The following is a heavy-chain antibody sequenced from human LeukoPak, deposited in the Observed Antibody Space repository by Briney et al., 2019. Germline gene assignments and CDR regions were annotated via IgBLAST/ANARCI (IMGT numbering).Heavy chain of an antibody. Sequence: ASVKVSCKASGYTFTSYGISWVRQAPGQGLEWMGWISAYNGNTNYAQKLQGRVTMTTDTSTSTAYMELRSLRSDDTAVYHCARGGYDYVWGYYYYYMDVWGKGTTVTISS. CDR1: GYTFTSYG. D-gene: IGHD3-16*01. CDR3: ARGGYDYVWGYYYYYMDV. J-gene: IGHJ6*03. V-gene: IGHV1-18*01. CDR2: ISAYNGNT.